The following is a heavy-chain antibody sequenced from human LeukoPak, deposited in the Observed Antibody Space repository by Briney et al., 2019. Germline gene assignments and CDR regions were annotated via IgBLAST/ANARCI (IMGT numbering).Heavy chain of an antibody. CDR1: GFTFSSYS. CDR2: ISSSSSTI. J-gene: IGHJ6*03. D-gene: IGHD3-3*01. V-gene: IGHV3-48*01. Sequence: GGSLRLSCAASGFTFSSYSMNWVRQAPGKGLEWVSYISSSSSTIYYADSVKGRFTISRDNAKNSLYLQMNSLRAEDTAVYYCARDLTIFGVVINGNYMDVWGKGTTVTVSS. CDR3: ARDLTIFGVVINGNYMDV.